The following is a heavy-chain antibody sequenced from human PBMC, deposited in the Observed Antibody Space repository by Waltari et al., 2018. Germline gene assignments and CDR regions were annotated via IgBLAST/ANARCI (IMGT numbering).Heavy chain of an antibody. CDR2: INPNSGGT. D-gene: IGHD6-13*01. Sequence: QVQLVQSGAEVKKPGASVKVSCKASGYTFTGYYMHWVRQAPGQGLEWMGWINPNSGGTNNAQKCQGRVTMTRDTSISTAYMELSRLRSDDTAVYYCAREGQQLVTDACDIWGQGTMVTVSS. CDR3: AREGQQLVTDACDI. V-gene: IGHV1-2*02. CDR1: GYTFTGYY. J-gene: IGHJ3*02.